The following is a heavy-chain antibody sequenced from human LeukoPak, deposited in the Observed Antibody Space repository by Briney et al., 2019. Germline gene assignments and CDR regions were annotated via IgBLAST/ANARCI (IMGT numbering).Heavy chain of an antibody. D-gene: IGHD3-10*01. V-gene: IGHV1-69*06. J-gene: IGHJ4*02. CDR1: GGTFSSYA. CDR2: IIPIFGTA. Sequence: ASVKVSCKASGGTFSSYAISWVRQAPGQGLEWMGGIIPIFGTANYAQKFQGRVTITADKSTSTAYMELSSLRSEDTAVYYCARVLMVRGANGENFDYWGQGTLVTVSS. CDR3: ARVLMVRGANGENFDY.